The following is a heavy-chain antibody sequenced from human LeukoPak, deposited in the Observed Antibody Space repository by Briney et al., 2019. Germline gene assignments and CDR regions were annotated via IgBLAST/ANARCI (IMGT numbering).Heavy chain of an antibody. J-gene: IGHJ3*02. V-gene: IGHV4-59*01. D-gene: IGHD3-3*01. CDR3: ARDYDPNAFDI. CDR2: IYYSGST. Sequence: SETLSLTCTVSGGSISSYCWSWIRQPPGKGLEWIGYIYYSGSTNYNPSLKSRVTISVDTSKNQFSLKLSSVTAADTAVYYCARDYDPNAFDIWGQGTMVTVSS. CDR1: GGSISSYC.